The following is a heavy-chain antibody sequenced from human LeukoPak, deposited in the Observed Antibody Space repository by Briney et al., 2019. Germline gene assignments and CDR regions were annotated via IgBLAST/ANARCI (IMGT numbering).Heavy chain of an antibody. CDR2: IYTSGST. Sequence: SDTQSLTCTLSGASISSYYWSWIRQPAGKGLEWIGRIYTSGSTNYNPSLKSRVTMSVDTAKNQFSLKLSSVTAADTAVYYCARALGSGSVFDYWGQGTLVTVSS. CDR3: ARALGSGSVFDY. D-gene: IGHD3-10*01. V-gene: IGHV4-4*07. CDR1: GASISSYY. J-gene: IGHJ4*02.